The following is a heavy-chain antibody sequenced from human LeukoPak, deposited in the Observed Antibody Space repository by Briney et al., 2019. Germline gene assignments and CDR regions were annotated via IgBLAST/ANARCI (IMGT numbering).Heavy chain of an antibody. Sequence: ETLSLTCTVSGGSIRSGSYYWGWVRQPPGKGLEWIGNIYYSGTTYYNPSLKSRVTISVDTSKNQFSLKLRSVTAADTAMYYCARDLFGSGSYNPFDYWGQGTLVTVSS. CDR1: GGSIRSGSYY. CDR3: ARDLFGSGSYNPFDY. V-gene: IGHV4-39*07. D-gene: IGHD3-10*01. J-gene: IGHJ4*02. CDR2: IYYSGTT.